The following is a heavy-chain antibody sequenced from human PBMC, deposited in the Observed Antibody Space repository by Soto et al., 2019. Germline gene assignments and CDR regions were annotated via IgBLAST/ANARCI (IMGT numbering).Heavy chain of an antibody. Sequence: GESLKISCKGSGYSFTSYWIGWVRQMPGKGLEWMGIIYPGDSDTRYSPSFQGQVTISADKSISTAYLQWSSLKASDTAMYYCARQGRIAAAGRPYYYYYYGMDVWRQATTVTVSS. V-gene: IGHV5-51*01. D-gene: IGHD6-13*01. J-gene: IGHJ6*02. CDR1: GYSFTSYW. CDR2: IYPGDSDT. CDR3: ARQGRIAAAGRPYYYYYYGMDV.